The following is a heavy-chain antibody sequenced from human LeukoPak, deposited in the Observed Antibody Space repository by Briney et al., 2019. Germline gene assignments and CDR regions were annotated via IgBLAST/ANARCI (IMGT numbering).Heavy chain of an antibody. Sequence: GASVKVSCKASGYTFTSYGISWMRQAPGQGLEWMGRIIPILGIANYAQKFQGRVTITADKSTSTAYMELSSLRSEDTAVYYCASPDLGDYSNSPQGYGMDVWGQGTTVTVSS. CDR2: IIPILGIA. J-gene: IGHJ6*02. V-gene: IGHV1-69*04. CDR3: ASPDLGDYSNSPQGYGMDV. D-gene: IGHD4-11*01. CDR1: GYTFTSYG.